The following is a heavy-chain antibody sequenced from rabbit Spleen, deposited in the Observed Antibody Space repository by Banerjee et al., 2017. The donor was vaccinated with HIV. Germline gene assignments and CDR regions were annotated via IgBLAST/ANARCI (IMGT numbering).Heavy chain of an antibody. J-gene: IGHJ4*01. V-gene: IGHV1S47*01. CDR3: ARGVYDDYDTYYFDL. D-gene: IGHD2-1*01. CDR1: GFSFSGGYD. Sequence: QEQLKESGGGLVQPEGSLTLTCTASGFSFSGGYDMSWVRPAPGKGLEWIAYIYTSDGNTYYASWAKGRFTITRSTSLNTVTLQLTSLTAADTATYFCARGVYDDYDTYYFDLWGQGTLVTVS. CDR2: IYTSDGNT.